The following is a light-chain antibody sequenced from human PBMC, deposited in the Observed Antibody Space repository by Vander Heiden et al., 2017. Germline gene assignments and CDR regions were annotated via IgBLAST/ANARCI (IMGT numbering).Light chain of an antibody. J-gene: IGLJ3*02. V-gene: IGLV2-23*02. CDR2: EVT. CDR1: RGDVGSYDL. Sequence: SALTQPAPVSGSPGQSITISCTGTRGDVGSYDLGSWYQQHPGKAPKLMIYEVTERPSGVSNRFSGSKSGNTASLTISGLQAEDEADYYCCSFAGGTTVVFGGGTKLTVL. CDR3: CSFAGGTTVV.